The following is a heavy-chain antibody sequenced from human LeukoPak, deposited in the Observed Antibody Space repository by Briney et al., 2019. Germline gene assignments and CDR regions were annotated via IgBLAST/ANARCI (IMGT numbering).Heavy chain of an antibody. V-gene: IGHV3-21*06. Sequence: GGSLRLSCATSGFTFNVFAMHWVRQVPGKGPEWISSISGSRDFIYYADSVKGRFTISRDNAKNSLFLDMNSLRVGDTAVYFCARALVGAAFDTWGQGALLTVSS. CDR3: ARALVGAAFDT. D-gene: IGHD1-26*01. CDR2: ISGSRDFI. J-gene: IGHJ4*02. CDR1: GFTFNVFA.